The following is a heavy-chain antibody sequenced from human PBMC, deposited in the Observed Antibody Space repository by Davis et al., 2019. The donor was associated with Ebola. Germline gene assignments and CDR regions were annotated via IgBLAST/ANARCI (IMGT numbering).Heavy chain of an antibody. V-gene: IGHV3-23*01. CDR1: GLTFSSYA. J-gene: IGHJ4*02. Sequence: GESLKISCAAPGLTFSSYAMSWVRQAPGKGLEWVSVISGIGVTTNYADSVQGRFTISRDNSKATMYLQMNSLRGEDTAVYFCAKEENGGLFENWGRGTLVIVSS. CDR2: ISGIGVTT. CDR3: AKEENGGLFEN. D-gene: IGHD7-27*01.